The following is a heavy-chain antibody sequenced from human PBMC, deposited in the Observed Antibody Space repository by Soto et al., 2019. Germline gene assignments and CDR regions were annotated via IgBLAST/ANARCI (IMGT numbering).Heavy chain of an antibody. D-gene: IGHD5-18*01. J-gene: IGHJ4*02. CDR2: ISYDGSNK. CDR3: ARDRTEIDVDTAMVTRGVGDY. CDR1: GFTFSSYA. Sequence: QVQLVESGGGVVQPGRSLRLSCAASGFTFSSYAMHWVRQAPGKGLGWVAVISYDGSNKYYADSVKGRFTISRDNSKNTLYLQMNSLRAEDTAVYYCARDRTEIDVDTAMVTRGVGDYWGQGTLVTVSS. V-gene: IGHV3-30-3*01.